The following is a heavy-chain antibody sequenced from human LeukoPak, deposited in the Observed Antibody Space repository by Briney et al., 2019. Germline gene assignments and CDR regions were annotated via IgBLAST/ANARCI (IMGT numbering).Heavy chain of an antibody. CDR1: GGSFSGYY. J-gene: IGHJ3*02. V-gene: IGHV4-34*01. Sequence: KPSETLSLTCAVYGGSFSGYYWSWIRQSPGKGLEWIGEINHSGSTNYNPSLKSRVTISVDTSKNQFSLKLSSVTAADTAVYYCASFVLSDAFDIWGQGTMATVSS. CDR2: INHSGST. D-gene: IGHD6-6*01. CDR3: ASFVLSDAFDI.